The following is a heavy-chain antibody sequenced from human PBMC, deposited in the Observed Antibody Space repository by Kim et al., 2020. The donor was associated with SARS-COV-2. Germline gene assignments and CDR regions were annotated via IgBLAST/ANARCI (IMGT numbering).Heavy chain of an antibody. Sequence: SETLSLTCTASGGSVNTGSNYWSWIRQPAGRGLEWIGRIYSSGSTNYNPSLNSRVTISLDTSKNQFSLKLSSVTAADTAIYYCAKDTAAGLFDPWGHGTLVTVSS. V-gene: IGHV4-61*02. CDR1: GGSVNTGSNY. CDR2: IYSSGST. D-gene: IGHD2-21*02. CDR3: AKDTAAGLFDP. J-gene: IGHJ5*02.